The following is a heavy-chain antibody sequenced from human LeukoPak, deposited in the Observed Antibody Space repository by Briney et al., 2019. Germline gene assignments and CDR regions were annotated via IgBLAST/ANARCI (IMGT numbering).Heavy chain of an antibody. J-gene: IGHJ3*02. V-gene: IGHV4-39*07. CDR3: LIGFDI. Sequence: SETLSLTCTVSGDSISSSSYYWGWIRQPPGKGLEWIGSIFYSGSTYYNPSLESRVTMSVDTSKNQFSLKLSSVTAADTAVYYCLIGFDIWGQGTMVTVSS. CDR1: GDSISSSSYY. CDR2: IFYSGST. D-gene: IGHD2-15*01.